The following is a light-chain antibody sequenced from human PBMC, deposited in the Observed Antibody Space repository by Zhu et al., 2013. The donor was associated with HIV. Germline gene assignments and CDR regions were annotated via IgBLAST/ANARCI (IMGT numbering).Light chain of an antibody. CDR2: KVS. CDR1: QSLLFSDGYTY. Sequence: DVVMTQSPLSLPATLGQPASISCRSSQSLLFSDGYTYLDWFQQRPGQSPRRLIYKVSNRDSGVPDRFSGSGSGTDFTLKISTVEAEDVGVYYCMQGTHWPWTFGQGPRWKSN. J-gene: IGKJ1*01. V-gene: IGKV2-30*01. CDR3: MQGTHWPWT.